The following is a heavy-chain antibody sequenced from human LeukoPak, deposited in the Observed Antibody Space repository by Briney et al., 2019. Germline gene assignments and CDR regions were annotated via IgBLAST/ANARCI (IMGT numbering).Heavy chain of an antibody. CDR3: ARDGYSFGHDFDY. D-gene: IGHD5-18*01. V-gene: IGHV3-74*01. CDR2: IKGDGRST. J-gene: IGHJ4*02. CDR1: GITFRNHW. Sequence: GSLKLSLSGSGITFRNHWMDWVPHNSGEGLVLVSRIKGDGRSTSYADSVKGRFTISRDNAKNTLYLQMNSLRAEDTAVYYCARDGYSFGHDFDYWGQGTLVTVSS.